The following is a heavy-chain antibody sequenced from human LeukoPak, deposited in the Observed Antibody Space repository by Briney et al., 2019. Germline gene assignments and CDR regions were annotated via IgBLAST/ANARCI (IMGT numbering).Heavy chain of an antibody. Sequence: PGGSLRLSCAASGFTFSDYYMSWIHQAPGKGLEWVSYISSSGSTIYYADSVKGRFTISRDDAKNSLYLQMNSLRAEDTAVYYCARPPKSGSYPTIRFDYWGQGTLVTVSS. D-gene: IGHD1-26*01. CDR2: ISSSGSTI. CDR3: ARPPKSGSYPTIRFDY. CDR1: GFTFSDYY. J-gene: IGHJ4*02. V-gene: IGHV3-11*01.